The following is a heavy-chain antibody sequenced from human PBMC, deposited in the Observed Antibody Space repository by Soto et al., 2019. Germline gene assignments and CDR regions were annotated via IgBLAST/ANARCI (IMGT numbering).Heavy chain of an antibody. Sequence: QVQLVQSGAEVKKPGSSVKVSCKASGGTFSSYAISWVRQAPGQGLEWMGGIIPIFGTANYAQKFQGRVTITADESTSTAYMELSSLRSEDTAVYYCAGCSGGSCSTDYYYYYGMDVWGRGTTVTVSS. V-gene: IGHV1-69*01. CDR2: IIPIFGTA. D-gene: IGHD2-15*01. J-gene: IGHJ6*02. CDR1: GGTFSSYA. CDR3: AGCSGGSCSTDYYYYYGMDV.